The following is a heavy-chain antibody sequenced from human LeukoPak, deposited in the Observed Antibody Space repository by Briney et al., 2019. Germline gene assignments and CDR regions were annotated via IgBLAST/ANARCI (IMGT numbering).Heavy chain of an antibody. V-gene: IGHV3-15*01. CDR2: IKSKTDGGTI. Sequence: KPGRSLRLSCAASGFTFSSYGMHWVRQAPGKGLEWVGRIKSKTDGGTIDYAAPVKGRFTISRDDSKNTLSLQMNSLKTEDTAVYYCTTARYDFWSGYYYFDYWGQGTLVTVSS. CDR3: TTARYDFWSGYYYFDY. D-gene: IGHD3-3*01. CDR1: GFTFSSYG. J-gene: IGHJ4*02.